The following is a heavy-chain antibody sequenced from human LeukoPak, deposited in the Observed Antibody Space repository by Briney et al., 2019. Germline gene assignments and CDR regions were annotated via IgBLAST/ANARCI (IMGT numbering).Heavy chain of an antibody. D-gene: IGHD5-18*01. CDR1: GFTFSSYA. Sequence: GGSLRLSCAASGFTFSSYAMSWVRQAPGKGLEWVSAISGSGGSTYYADSVKGRFTISRDNSKNTLYLQMNSLRAEDTAVYYCARGTPLPYSYGGGLDYWGQGTLVTVSS. J-gene: IGHJ4*02. CDR3: ARGTPLPYSYGGGLDY. V-gene: IGHV3-23*01. CDR2: ISGSGGST.